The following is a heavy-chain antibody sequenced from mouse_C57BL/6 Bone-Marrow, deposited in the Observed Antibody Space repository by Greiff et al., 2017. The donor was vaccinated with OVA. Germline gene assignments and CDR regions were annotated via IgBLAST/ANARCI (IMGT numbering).Heavy chain of an antibody. D-gene: IGHD2-3*01. CDR2: IDTSDSYT. V-gene: IGHV1-69*01. Sequence: QVQLQQPGAELVMPGASVKLSCKASGYTFTSYWMHWVKQRPGPGLEWIGGIDTSDSYTNYNQKFQGKSTLTVDKSSSTAYLQLRSLTSQDSAVYYWARGAGYYERVADWGQGTPVTVSA. CDR1: GYTFTSYW. CDR3: ARGAGYYERVAD. J-gene: IGHJ3*01.